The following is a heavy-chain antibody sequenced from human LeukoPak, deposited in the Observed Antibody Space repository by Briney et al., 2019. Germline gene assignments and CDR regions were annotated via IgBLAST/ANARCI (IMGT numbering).Heavy chain of an antibody. D-gene: IGHD2-15*01. CDR2: ISGSGGST. Sequence: PGGSLRLSCAASGFTFNTYSMNWVRQAPGKGLEWVSAISGSGGSTYYADSVKGRFTISRDNSKNTLYLQMNSLRAEDTAVYYCAKPEGEVVTPYDAFDIWGQGTMVTVSS. CDR1: GFTFNTYS. J-gene: IGHJ3*02. V-gene: IGHV3-23*01. CDR3: AKPEGEVVTPYDAFDI.